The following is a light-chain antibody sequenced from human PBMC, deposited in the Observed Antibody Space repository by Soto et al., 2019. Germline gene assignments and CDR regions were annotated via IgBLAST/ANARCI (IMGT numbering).Light chain of an antibody. CDR2: DVS. J-gene: IGLJ2*01. CDR3: SSYTSSSTLL. V-gene: IGLV2-14*01. Sequence: QSALTQPASVSGSPGQSITFSCTGTSNDIGGYNYVSWYQQHPGKAPKLMIFDVSNRPSGVSYRFSGSKSGNTASLTISGRQDAYEADYYCSSYTSSSTLLFGGGTKLTVL. CDR1: SNDIGGYNY.